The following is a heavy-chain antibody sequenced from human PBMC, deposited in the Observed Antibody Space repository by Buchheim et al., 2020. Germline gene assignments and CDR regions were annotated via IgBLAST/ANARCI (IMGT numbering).Heavy chain of an antibody. CDR3: ARESGAFDT. J-gene: IGHJ4*02. Sequence: QLQLQESGSAMVKPSQTLSLTCAVSGGSIAIGAFSWSWIRQPPGKGLEWIGYINYNGNTYYDTSPRRRVTISAETSTNIFSLTLTSVTAADTAVYYCARESGAFDTWGQG. CDR1: GGSIAIGAFS. CDR2: INYNGNT. V-gene: IGHV4-30-2*01. D-gene: IGHD4/OR15-4a*01.